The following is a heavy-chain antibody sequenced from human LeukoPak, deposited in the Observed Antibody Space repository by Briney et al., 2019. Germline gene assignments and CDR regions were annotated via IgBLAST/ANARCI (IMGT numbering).Heavy chain of an antibody. CDR2: IYTDGST. CDR1: GFTFSSYG. Sequence: GGSLRLSCAASGFTFSSYGMSWVRQAPGKGLEWVSVIYTDGSTYYADSVKGRFTISRDNSKNTLYLQLKGLRAEDTAVYYCARDGGSSGPGWFDPWGQGTLVIVSS. V-gene: IGHV3-53*01. D-gene: IGHD2-15*01. CDR3: ARDGGSSGPGWFDP. J-gene: IGHJ5*02.